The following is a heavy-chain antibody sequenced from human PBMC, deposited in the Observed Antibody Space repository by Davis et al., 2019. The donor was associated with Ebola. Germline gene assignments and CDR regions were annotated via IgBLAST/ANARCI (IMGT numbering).Heavy chain of an antibody. CDR2: VYDNGRP. CDR1: GDSMTSYY. CDR3: ARGKYPAQGWLDP. Sequence: MPSETLSLTCTVSGDSMTSYYWTWIRQLPGNGLDPIGYVYDNGRPSYSPSLKSRVSMSMDMSKNQFSLRLSSVTAADTAVYYCARGKYPAQGWLDPWGPGILVTVSS. J-gene: IGHJ5*02. D-gene: IGHD6-6*01. V-gene: IGHV4-59*01.